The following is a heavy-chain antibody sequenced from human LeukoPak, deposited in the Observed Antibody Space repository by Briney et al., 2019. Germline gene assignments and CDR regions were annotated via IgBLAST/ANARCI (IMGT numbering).Heavy chain of an antibody. D-gene: IGHD5-12*01. CDR3: AKEPIVAGAYYFDY. J-gene: IGHJ4*02. CDR2: LSGSGGTT. Sequence: GGSLRLSCVASGFTFSSYAMSWVRQAPGKGLEWLSGLSGSGGTTYYADSVKGRFTISRDNSKNTLYLQMNSLRVEDTAIYFCAKEPIVAGAYYFDYWGQGTLVTVSS. V-gene: IGHV3-23*01. CDR1: GFTFSSYA.